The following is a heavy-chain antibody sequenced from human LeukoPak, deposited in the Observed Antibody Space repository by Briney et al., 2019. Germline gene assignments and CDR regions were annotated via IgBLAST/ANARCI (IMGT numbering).Heavy chain of an antibody. CDR3: ARDLEFVDGAFDI. CDR1: GYTLTELS. D-gene: IGHD6-6*01. V-gene: IGHV1-24*01. J-gene: IGHJ3*02. CDR2: FDPEDGET. Sequence: GASVKVSCKVSGYTLTELSMHWVRQAPGKGLEWMGGFDPEDGETIYAQKFQGRVTMTGDTSTDTAYMELKRLRSDDTAIYYCARDLEFVDGAFDIWGQGTMVTVPS.